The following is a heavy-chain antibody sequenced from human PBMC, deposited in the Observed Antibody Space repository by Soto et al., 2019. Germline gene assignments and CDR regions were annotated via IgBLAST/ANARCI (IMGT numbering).Heavy chain of an antibody. CDR1: GFSLSTSGVG. D-gene: IGHD3-9*01. V-gene: IGHV2-5*02. J-gene: IGHJ3*02. CDR2: IYLDDDK. Sequence: QITLKESGPTLVKPTQTLTLTCTFSGFSLSTSGVGVGCIRQPPGKALEWLSLIYLDDDKPSSPSLKSSLTSTNDTSKNHVVLTMTNMDPVHTPTYSCAHRSHDILSWMIWGQGTTCTVSS. CDR3: AHRSHDILSWMI.